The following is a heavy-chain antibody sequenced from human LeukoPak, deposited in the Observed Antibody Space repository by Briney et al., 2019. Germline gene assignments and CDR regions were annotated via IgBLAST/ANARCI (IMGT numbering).Heavy chain of an antibody. D-gene: IGHD3-10*01. Sequence: GGSLRLSCAASGFTFNSFAMSWVRQAPGKGLEWVSGISGSDRTTYYADSVKGRFTISRDNSKNTLYLQMNSLRAEDTAVYYCARDNHYYGSGSYYKSYYFDYWGQGTLVTVSS. CDR2: ISGSDRTT. CDR1: GFTFNSFA. V-gene: IGHV3-23*01. J-gene: IGHJ4*02. CDR3: ARDNHYYGSGSYYKSYYFDY.